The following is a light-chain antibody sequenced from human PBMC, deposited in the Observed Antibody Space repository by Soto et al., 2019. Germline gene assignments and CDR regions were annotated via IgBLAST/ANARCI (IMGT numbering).Light chain of an antibody. V-gene: IGKV4-1*01. Sequence: DIVMTQSPDSLAVSLGERATINCKSSQSILDSSNKNNYLAWYQQKPGQPPKLLIYWASPRESGVPDRFRGSGSWTDFTLTISGLQAEYVAVYYCQQYYSTPYTFGQGTKLEIK. CDR3: QQYYSTPYT. J-gene: IGKJ2*01. CDR2: WAS. CDR1: QSILDSSNKNNY.